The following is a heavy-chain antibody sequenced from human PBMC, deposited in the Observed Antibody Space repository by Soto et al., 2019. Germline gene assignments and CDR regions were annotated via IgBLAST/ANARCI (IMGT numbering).Heavy chain of an antibody. CDR1: GFTFSDYY. J-gene: IGHJ4*02. Sequence: GGSLRLSCAASGFTFSDYYMAWIRQAPGKGLEWVSSISSTSSYTNYADSVKGRFTISRDNAKNTLCLQMNSLRAEDTAVYNSARDYYYGSSGHFDYWGQGTLVTVSS. D-gene: IGHD3-22*01. V-gene: IGHV3-11*05. CDR2: ISSTSSYT. CDR3: ARDYYYGSSGHFDY.